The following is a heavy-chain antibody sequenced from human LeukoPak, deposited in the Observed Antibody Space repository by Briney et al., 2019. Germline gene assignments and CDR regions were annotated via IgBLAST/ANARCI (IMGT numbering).Heavy chain of an antibody. CDR3: TAHYGEKAFDI. CDR1: GYTFTSCD. Sequence: SVKVSCKASGYTFTSCDIDWVRQAPGQGLEWMGGIIPIFGTANYAQKFQGRVTITADESTSTAYMELSSLRSEDTAVYYCTAHYGEKAFDIWGQGTMVTVSS. D-gene: IGHD3-10*01. J-gene: IGHJ3*02. CDR2: IIPIFGTA. V-gene: IGHV1-69*13.